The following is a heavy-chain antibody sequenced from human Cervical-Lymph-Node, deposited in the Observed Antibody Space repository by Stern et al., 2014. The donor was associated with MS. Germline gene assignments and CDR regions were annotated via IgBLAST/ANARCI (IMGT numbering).Heavy chain of an antibody. Sequence: QVQLVQSGAEVKRPGASVKLSCTTSGYTFTNYYMHWVRQAPGQGLEWMGMINPSFGTTNSAQKFQGRITMAMDTSTSTVYMEVNSLISEDTAVYYCAREMAGDFDYWGQGALFTVSS. CDR2: INPSFGTT. D-gene: IGHD6-19*01. CDR3: AREMAGDFDY. V-gene: IGHV1-46*01. CDR1: GYTFTNYY. J-gene: IGHJ4*02.